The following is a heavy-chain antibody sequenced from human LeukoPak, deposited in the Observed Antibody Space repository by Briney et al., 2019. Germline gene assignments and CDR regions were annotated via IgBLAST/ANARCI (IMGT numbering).Heavy chain of an antibody. CDR3: AKSDCSSDCCKLLNY. CDR1: GFIFDSYA. V-gene: IGHV3-23*01. CDR2: ISGSGDAT. D-gene: IGHD2-21*01. Sequence: GGSLRLSCTVSGFIFDSYAMSWVRQAPGKGLEWVSLISGSGDATKYADSVMGRFTISRDNSKNTLYLQMNSLRAEDTAVYYCAKSDCSSDCCKLLNYWGQGTLVTVSS. J-gene: IGHJ4*02.